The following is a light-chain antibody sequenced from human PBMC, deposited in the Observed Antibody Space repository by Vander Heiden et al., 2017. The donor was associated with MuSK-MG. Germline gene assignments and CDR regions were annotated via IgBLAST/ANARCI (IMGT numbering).Light chain of an antibody. V-gene: IGKV3-11*01. CDR3: QQRSNWPRIT. J-gene: IGKJ5*01. CDR2: DAS. Sequence: DIVLTQSPSTLSLSPGERATRTCSASQTLSSYLAWYQQNPGQAPRLLIYDASNRAIGIPASFSDSRYGTDFTLTISSLEPEDSAVYYCQQRSNWPRITFGQGTRVXIK. CDR1: QTLSSY.